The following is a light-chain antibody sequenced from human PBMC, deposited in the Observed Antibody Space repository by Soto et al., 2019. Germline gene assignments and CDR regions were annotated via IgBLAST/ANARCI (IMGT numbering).Light chain of an antibody. CDR2: DAS. V-gene: IGKV1-8*01. Sequence: AIRMTQSPSSFSASTGARVTITCRASQGISSYLAWFQLKPGKAPKLLIYDASSLESGVPSRFSGSGSGTEFTLTISSLQPDDFATYYCQHSNSHSQTFGQGTKVDI. J-gene: IGKJ1*01. CDR1: QGISSY. CDR3: QHSNSHSQT.